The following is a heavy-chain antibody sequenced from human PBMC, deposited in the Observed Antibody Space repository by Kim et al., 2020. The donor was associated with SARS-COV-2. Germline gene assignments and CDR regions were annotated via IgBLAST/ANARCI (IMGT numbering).Heavy chain of an antibody. V-gene: IGHV3-23*01. CDR3: AKPQGAGSYYTGIDY. J-gene: IGHJ4*02. Sequence: AEAGKVRFTIARDKSKNTMYLQMNSLGAGDTAVYYCAKPQGAGSYYTGIDYWGQGTLVTVSS. D-gene: IGHD3-10*01.